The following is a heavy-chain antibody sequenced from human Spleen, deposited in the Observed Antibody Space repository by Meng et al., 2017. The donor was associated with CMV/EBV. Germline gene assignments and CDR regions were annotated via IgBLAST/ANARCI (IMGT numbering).Heavy chain of an antibody. Sequence: GESLKISCAASGFTFSNAWMSWVRQAPGKGLEWVGRIKSKTDGGTTDYAAPVKGRFTISRDDSKNTLYLQMNSLKTEDTAVYYCTTDPNYYDSSGYPKPFGAFDIWGQGTMVTVSS. CDR1: GFTFSNAW. V-gene: IGHV3-15*01. CDR2: IKSKTDGGTT. J-gene: IGHJ3*02. D-gene: IGHD3-22*01. CDR3: TTDPNYYDSSGYPKPFGAFDI.